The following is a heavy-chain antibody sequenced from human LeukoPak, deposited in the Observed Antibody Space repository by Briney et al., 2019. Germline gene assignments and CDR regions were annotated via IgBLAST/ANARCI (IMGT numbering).Heavy chain of an antibody. CDR2: VFSGVDT. CDR3: ARINIVVLPDPLERGNYFDP. V-gene: IGHV4-39*01. D-gene: IGHD2-2*01. CDR1: GGSFERSHYY. Sequence: PSDTQSLPCTLSGGSFERSHYYWAWIRQPQGRGLQSFGSVFSGVDTYYAAALKSRATISVDTSKNLVSLRLNSVTAPDTALYYCARINIVVLPDPLERGNYFDPWGQGTLVTVSS. J-gene: IGHJ5*02.